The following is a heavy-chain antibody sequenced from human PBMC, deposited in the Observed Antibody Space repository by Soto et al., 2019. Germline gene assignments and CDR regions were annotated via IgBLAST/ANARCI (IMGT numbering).Heavy chain of an antibody. Sequence: EVQLVESGGGLVQPGGSLRLSCAASGFTFSNYWMHWVRQAPGKGLVWVSRINFDESTTTYADSVQGRFTISRDNAKNTLYLQLNRLRADDTAIYYCVTGWRTAGHVYHFDDWGQGALVTVSS. CDR3: VTGWRTAGHVYHFDD. D-gene: IGHD3-16*01. CDR2: INFDESTT. CDR1: GFTFSNYW. J-gene: IGHJ4*02. V-gene: IGHV3-74*01.